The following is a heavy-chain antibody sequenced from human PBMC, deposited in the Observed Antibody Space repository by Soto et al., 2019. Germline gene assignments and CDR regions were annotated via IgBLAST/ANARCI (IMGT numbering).Heavy chain of an antibody. D-gene: IGHD2-2*01. J-gene: IGHJ5*02. CDR2: INAGNGNT. V-gene: IGHV1-3*01. CDR3: ARVPGPYCSSTSCQIDNWFDP. Sequence: VASVKVSCKASGYTFTSYAMHWVRQAPGQRLEWMGWINAGNGNTKYSQKFQGRVTITRDTSASTAYMELSSLRSDDTAVYYCARVPGPYCSSTSCQIDNWFDPWGQGTLVTVSS. CDR1: GYTFTSYA.